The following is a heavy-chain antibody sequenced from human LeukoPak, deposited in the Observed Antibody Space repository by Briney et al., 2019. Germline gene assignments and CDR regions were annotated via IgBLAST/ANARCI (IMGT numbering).Heavy chain of an antibody. J-gene: IGHJ6*03. CDR3: ARDLGSNYGYYYYMDV. D-gene: IGHD4-11*01. Sequence: SETLSLTCTVSGGSISSYYWSWIRQPPGKGLEWIGYIYYSGSTNYNPSLKSRVTISVDTSKNQFSLKLSSVTAADTAVYYCARDLGSNYGYYYYMDVWGKGTTVTVSS. CDR2: IYYSGST. CDR1: GGSISSYY. V-gene: IGHV4-59*12.